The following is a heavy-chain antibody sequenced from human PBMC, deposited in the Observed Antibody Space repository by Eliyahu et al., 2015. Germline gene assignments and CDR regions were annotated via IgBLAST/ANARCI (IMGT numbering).Heavy chain of an antibody. CDR3: ASGNDYNQWVTFTY. Sequence: DSVKGRFTISRDNSKNTLYLQMNSLRVDDTAVYYCASGNDYNQWVTFTYWGQGTLVTVSS. D-gene: IGHD5-24*01. V-gene: IGHV3-23*01. J-gene: IGHJ4*02.